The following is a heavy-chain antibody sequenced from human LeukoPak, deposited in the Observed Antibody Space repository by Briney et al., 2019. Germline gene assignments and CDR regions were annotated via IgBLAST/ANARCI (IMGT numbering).Heavy chain of an antibody. V-gene: IGHV4-31*03. CDR1: GGSISSSGYY. CDR2: IYYSGST. J-gene: IGHJ4*02. Sequence: SETLSLTCTVSGGSISSSGYYWSWIRQHPGKGLEWIGYIYYSGSTYYNPSLKSRVTISVDTSKNQCSLKLSSVTAADTAVYYCASGTVATIFDYWGQGTLVTVSS. D-gene: IGHD5-12*01. CDR3: ASGTVATIFDY.